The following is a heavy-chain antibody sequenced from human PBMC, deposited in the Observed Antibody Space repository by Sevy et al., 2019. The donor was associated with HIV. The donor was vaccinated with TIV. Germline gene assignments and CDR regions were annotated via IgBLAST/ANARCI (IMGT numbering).Heavy chain of an antibody. J-gene: IGHJ4*02. D-gene: IGHD1-26*01. CDR1: GGTFSSYA. CDR2: IIPILGIA. Sequence: ASVKVSCKASGGTFSSYAISWVRQAPGQGLEWTGRIIPILGIANYAQKFQGRVTITADKSTSTAYMELSSLRSEDTAVYYCARGVGATTVYYWRQGTLVTVSS. V-gene: IGHV1-69*04. CDR3: ARGVGATTVYY.